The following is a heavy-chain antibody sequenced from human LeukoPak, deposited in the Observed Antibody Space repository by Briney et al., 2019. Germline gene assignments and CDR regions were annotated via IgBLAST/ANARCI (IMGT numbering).Heavy chain of an antibody. J-gene: IGHJ3*02. CDR3: ARDQFYAFVI. CDR2: ISRSSSTI. CDR1: GFTFSSYY. Sequence: GGSLRLSCAGSGFTFSSYYMMWVRQAPGKGLEWVSYISRSSSTICYADSVKGRFTISRDNAKNSLYLQMNSLRDEDTAVYYCARDQFYAFVISGQGTMVTVSS. V-gene: IGHV3-48*02.